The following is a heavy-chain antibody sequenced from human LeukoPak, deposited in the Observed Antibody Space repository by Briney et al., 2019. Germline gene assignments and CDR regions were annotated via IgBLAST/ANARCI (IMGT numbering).Heavy chain of an antibody. CDR3: ARDSGSADILDY. D-gene: IGHD3-10*01. Sequence: GGSLRLSCEASGFTFSDYEMHWVRQAPGKGLEWVAVIWYDGSNKYYADSVKGRFTISRDNSKNTLFLQMNSLRAEDTAVYYCARDSGSADILDYWGQGTMVSVPS. CDR1: GFTFSDYE. J-gene: IGHJ4*02. CDR2: IWYDGSNK. V-gene: IGHV3-33*08.